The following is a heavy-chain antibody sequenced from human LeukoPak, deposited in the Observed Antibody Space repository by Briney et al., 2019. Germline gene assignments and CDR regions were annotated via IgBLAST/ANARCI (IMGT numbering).Heavy chain of an antibody. CDR3: ARDTVVVPAASYYYYGMDV. CDR1: GFTFSDYY. CDR2: ISSSGSTI. D-gene: IGHD2-2*01. J-gene: IGHJ6*02. V-gene: IGHV3-11*01. Sequence: GGCLRLSCAASGFTFSDYYMSWIRQAPGKGLEWGSYISSSGSTIYYADSVKGRFTISRDNAKNSLYLQMNSLRAEDTAVYYCARDTVVVPAASYYYYGMDVWGQGTTVTVSS.